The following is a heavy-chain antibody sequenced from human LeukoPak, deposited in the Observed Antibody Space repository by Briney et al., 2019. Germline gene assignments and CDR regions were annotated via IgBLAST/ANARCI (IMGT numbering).Heavy chain of an antibody. D-gene: IGHD3-22*01. V-gene: IGHV3-23*01. J-gene: IGHJ4*02. CDR3: ARVRVSVRYYYDSRGAFDY. CDR1: GFTFSSYG. CDR2: ISGSGGST. Sequence: GGSLRLSCAASGFTFSSYGMSWVRQAPGKGLEWVSAISGSGGSTYYADSVKGRFTISRDNAKNTLYLQMNSLRAEDTAVYYCARVRVSVRYYYDSRGAFDYWGQGTLVTVSS.